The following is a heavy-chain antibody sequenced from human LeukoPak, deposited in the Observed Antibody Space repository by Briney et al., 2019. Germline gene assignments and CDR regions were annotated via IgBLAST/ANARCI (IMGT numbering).Heavy chain of an antibody. CDR3: ARVGSNWYYFDY. J-gene: IGHJ4*02. Sequence: SETLSLTCTVSGGSISSYHWNWIRQPPGKGLEWIGYISYSGSTNYKPSLKSRATISVDTSRNQFSLKLSSVTAADTAVYYCARVGSNWYYFDYWGQGTLVTVSS. CDR2: ISYSGST. CDR1: GGSISSYH. D-gene: IGHD6-13*01. V-gene: IGHV4-59*01.